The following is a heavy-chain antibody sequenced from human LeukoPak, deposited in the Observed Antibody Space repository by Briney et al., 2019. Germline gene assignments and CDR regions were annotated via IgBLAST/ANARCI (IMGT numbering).Heavy chain of an antibody. V-gene: IGHV3-11*01. CDR1: GFTFSDYY. D-gene: IGHD2/OR15-2a*01. J-gene: IGHJ3*02. CDR3: ASRSSSIRIGGAFDI. Sequence: GGSLRLSCAASGFTFSDYYMSWIRQAPGQGLEWVSYISSSGSTIYYADSVKGRFTISRDNAKNSLYLQMNSLRAEDTAVYYCASRSSSIRIGGAFDIWGQGTMVTVSS. CDR2: ISSSGSTI.